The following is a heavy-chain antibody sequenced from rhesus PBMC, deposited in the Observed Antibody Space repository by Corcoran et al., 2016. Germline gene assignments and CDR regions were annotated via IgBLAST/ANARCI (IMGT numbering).Heavy chain of an antibody. V-gene: IGHV4-127*01. CDR1: GSSISRDYG. D-gene: IGHD4-23*01. Sequence: QVQLQESGPGLVKPSETLSLTCAVSGSSISRDYGWSWLRQPPGKGLEWIGCIGGSSGSTNYNPYLKSRVTISKDTSKNQFSLRLSSVTAADTAVYYCARDDINYRAFDFWGQGLRVTVSS. CDR2: IGGSSGST. CDR3: ARDDINYRAFDF. J-gene: IGHJ3*01.